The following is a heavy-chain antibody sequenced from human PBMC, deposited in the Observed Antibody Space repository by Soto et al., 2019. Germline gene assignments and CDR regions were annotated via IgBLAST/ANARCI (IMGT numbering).Heavy chain of an antibody. CDR3: AKASLGDYYYYGLDV. D-gene: IGHD2-15*01. CDR2: IGGSGGTT. V-gene: IGHV3-23*01. J-gene: IGHJ6*02. Sequence: EVQLLESGGGLVQPGGSLRLSCAASGFTFSRFAMNWVRQAPGKGLEWVSGIGGSGGTTYYADSVKGRFTISRDNSKNTLFLQMNSMRAEDTAVYYCAKASLGDYYYYGLDVWGQGTTVTVSS. CDR1: GFTFSRFA.